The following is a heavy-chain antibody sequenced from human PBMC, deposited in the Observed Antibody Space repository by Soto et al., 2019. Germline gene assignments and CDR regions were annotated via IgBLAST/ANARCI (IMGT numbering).Heavy chain of an antibody. D-gene: IGHD2-2*01. V-gene: IGHV3-7*01. CDR1: GFTFSSYW. CDR3: ARDDSQGYCSSTSCPYYYMDV. CDR2: IKQDGSEK. J-gene: IGHJ6*03. Sequence: GGSLRLSCAASGFTFSSYWMSWVRQAPGKGLEWVANIKQDGSEKYYVDSVKGRFTISRDNAKNSLYLQMNSLRAEDTAVYYCARDDSQGYCSSTSCPYYYMDVWGKGTTVTVSS.